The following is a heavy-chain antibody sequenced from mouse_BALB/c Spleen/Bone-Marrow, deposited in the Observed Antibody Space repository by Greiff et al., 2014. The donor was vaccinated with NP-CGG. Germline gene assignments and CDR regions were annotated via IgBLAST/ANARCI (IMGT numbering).Heavy chain of an antibody. Sequence: LQQSGSELVRPGASVRLSCKASGYTFTSHWMHWVKQRPGQGLEWIGNIYPGSGSTNYDEKFKSKATLTVDTSSSTAYMQLSSLTPEDSAVYYCTREDYGNYVFPYWGQGTLVTVSA. CDR3: TREDYGNYVFPY. CDR1: GYTFTSHW. D-gene: IGHD2-1*01. CDR2: IYPGSGST. J-gene: IGHJ3*01. V-gene: IGHV1S22*01.